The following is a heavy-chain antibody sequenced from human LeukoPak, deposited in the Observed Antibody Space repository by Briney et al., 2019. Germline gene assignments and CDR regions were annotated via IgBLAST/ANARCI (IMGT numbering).Heavy chain of an antibody. V-gene: IGHV4-38-2*02. J-gene: IGHJ2*01. CDR3: ARDYYDSSGYYYDWYFDL. CDR2: IYHSGST. D-gene: IGHD3-22*01. Sequence: SQTLSLTCTVSGYSISSGYYWGWIRQPPGKGLEWIGSIYHSGSTYYNPSLKSRVTISVDTSKNQFSLKLSSVTAADTAVYYCARDYYDSSGYYYDWYFDLWGRGTLVTVSS. CDR1: GYSISSGYY.